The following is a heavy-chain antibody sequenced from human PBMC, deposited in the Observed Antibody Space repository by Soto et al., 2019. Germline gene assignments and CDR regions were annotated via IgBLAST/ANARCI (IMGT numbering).Heavy chain of an antibody. J-gene: IGHJ4*02. V-gene: IGHV3-23*01. D-gene: IGHD1-1*01. CDR2: FSGGSGTT. CDR3: VKWNGYGDY. CDR1: GFTFTNYG. Sequence: VQLLASGGGLVQPGGSLRLSCVVSGFTFTNYGVTWVRQAPGKGLQWVSGFSGGSGTTHYRDSVKGRFTISRADSKSTVYLQMNSLGVDDTAVYYCVKWNGYGDYWGQGTVVTVSS.